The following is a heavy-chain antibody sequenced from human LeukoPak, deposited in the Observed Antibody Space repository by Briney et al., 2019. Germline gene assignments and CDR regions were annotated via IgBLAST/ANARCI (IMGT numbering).Heavy chain of an antibody. Sequence: GGSLGLSCAASGFTFSSYAMSWVRQAPGKGLEWVSAISGSGGSTYYADSVKGRFTISRDNSKNTLYLQMNSLRAEDTAVYYCAKGIAARLYYYYGMDVWGQGTTVAVSS. CDR2: ISGSGGST. CDR3: AKGIAARLYYYYGMDV. J-gene: IGHJ6*02. V-gene: IGHV3-23*01. CDR1: GFTFSSYA. D-gene: IGHD6-6*01.